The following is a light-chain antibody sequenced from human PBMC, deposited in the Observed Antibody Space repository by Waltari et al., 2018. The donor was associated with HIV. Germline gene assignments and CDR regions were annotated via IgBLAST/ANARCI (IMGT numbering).Light chain of an antibody. CDR3: CSYADNYPVV. V-gene: IGLV2-11*01. CDR2: DVN. J-gene: IGLJ2*01. Sequence: QSALTQPRSVSGSPGQSVTISCNGTSSDVGGYNYVSWYQHHPGKAPKFMIYDVNKRPSGVPDRFSGSKSGNTASLTISGLQAEDEADYYCCSYADNYPVVFGGGTKLTVL. CDR1: SSDVGGYNY.